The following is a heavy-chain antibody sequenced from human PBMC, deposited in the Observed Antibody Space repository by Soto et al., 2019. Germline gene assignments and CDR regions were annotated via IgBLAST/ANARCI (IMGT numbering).Heavy chain of an antibody. CDR2: ISPYNGDT. J-gene: IGHJ4*02. Sequence: QVQLVQSGAEVKRPGASVKLSCKASGYTFTTYGFNWVRQAPGQGLEGMGWISPYNGDTNYAQNFQGRVTLTTDTSTSTAYMELRSLTSDDTAVYYCARTPRAQMIVLEAATRFDYWGQGTLVTVSS. CDR3: ARTPRAQMIVLEAATRFDY. D-gene: IGHD2-15*01. V-gene: IGHV1-18*04. CDR1: GYTFTTYG.